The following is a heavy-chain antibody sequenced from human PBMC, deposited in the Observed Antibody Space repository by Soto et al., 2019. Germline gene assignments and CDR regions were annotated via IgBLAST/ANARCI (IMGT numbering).Heavy chain of an antibody. Sequence: GASVKVSCKASGYTFTGYYMHWVRQAPGQGLEWMGWINPNSGGTNYAQKFQGGVTMTRDTSISTAYMELSRLRSDDTAVYYCAKDFQFGGSGTGYFDNWGQGTLVTVSS. CDR2: INPNSGGT. J-gene: IGHJ4*02. D-gene: IGHD3-10*01. V-gene: IGHV1-2*02. CDR3: AKDFQFGGSGTGYFDN. CDR1: GYTFTGYY.